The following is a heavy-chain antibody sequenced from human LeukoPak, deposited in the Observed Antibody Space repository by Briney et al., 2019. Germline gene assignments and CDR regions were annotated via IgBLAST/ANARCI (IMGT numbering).Heavy chain of an antibody. CDR1: GFTFSSYA. CDR3: AKDERSSSWILDAFDI. Sequence: PGGSLRPSCAASGFTFSSYAMSWVRQAPGKGLEWVSAISGSGGSTYYADSVKGRFTISRDNSKNTLYLQMNSLRAEDTAVYYCAKDERSSSWILDAFDIWGQGTMATVSS. V-gene: IGHV3-23*01. CDR2: ISGSGGST. D-gene: IGHD6-13*01. J-gene: IGHJ3*02.